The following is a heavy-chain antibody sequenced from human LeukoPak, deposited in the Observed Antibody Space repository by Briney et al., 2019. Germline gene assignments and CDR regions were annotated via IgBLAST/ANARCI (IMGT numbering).Heavy chain of an antibody. J-gene: IGHJ4*02. Sequence: GGSLRLSCAASGFTFDDYAMHWVRQAPGKGLEWVSDITGSGTSRYYADSVKGRFTISRDNSKNTLYLQMNSLRAEDTAVYYCAKGPRTVRFGDRHKGIFDYWGQGTLVTVSS. CDR1: GFTFDDYA. V-gene: IGHV3-23*05. CDR2: ITGSGTSR. D-gene: IGHD3-10*01. CDR3: AKGPRTVRFGDRHKGIFDY.